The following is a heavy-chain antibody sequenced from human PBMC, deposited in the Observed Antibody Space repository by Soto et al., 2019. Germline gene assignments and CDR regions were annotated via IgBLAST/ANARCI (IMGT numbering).Heavy chain of an antibody. J-gene: IGHJ5*02. V-gene: IGHV4-34*01. CDR2: INHSGST. D-gene: IGHD3-10*01. CDR3: ARSSRIRLVWFDP. CDR1: GGSFSGYY. Sequence: PXGTLYNTCAVYGGSFSGYYWSWIRQPPGKGLEWIGEINHSGSTNYNPSLKSRVTISVDTSKNQFSLKLSSVTAADTAVYYCARSSRIRLVWFDPWGQGTLVTVSS.